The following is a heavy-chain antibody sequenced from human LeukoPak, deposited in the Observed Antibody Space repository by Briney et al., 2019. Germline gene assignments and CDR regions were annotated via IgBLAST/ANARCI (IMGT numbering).Heavy chain of an antibody. CDR1: GFTFSSYA. J-gene: IGHJ4*02. Sequence: PGGSLRLSCAASGFTFSSYAMHWVRQAPGKGLEYVSAISSNGGSTYYANSVKGRFTISRDNSKNTLYLQMGSLRAEDMAVYYFARDRYSSRWYDYWGQGTLVNVSS. D-gene: IGHD6-13*01. CDR2: ISSNGGST. CDR3: ARDRYSSRWYDY. V-gene: IGHV3-64*01.